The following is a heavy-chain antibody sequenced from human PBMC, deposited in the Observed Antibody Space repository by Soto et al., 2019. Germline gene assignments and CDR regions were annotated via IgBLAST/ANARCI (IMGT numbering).Heavy chain of an antibody. CDR2: INHSGST. D-gene: IGHD3-3*01. Sequence: PSETLSLTCAVYGGSFSGYYWSWIRQPPGKGLEWIGEINHSGSTNYNPSLKSRVTISVDTSKNQSSLKLSSVTAADTAVYYCARSPIGVVIYYDYWGQGTLVTVSS. J-gene: IGHJ4*02. CDR3: ARSPIGVVIYYDY. CDR1: GGSFSGYY. V-gene: IGHV4-34*01.